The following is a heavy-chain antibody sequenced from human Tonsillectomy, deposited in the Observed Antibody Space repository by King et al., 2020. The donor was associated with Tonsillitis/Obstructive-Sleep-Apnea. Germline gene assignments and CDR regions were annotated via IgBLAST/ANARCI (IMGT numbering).Heavy chain of an antibody. CDR3: ARSHEDQLLPYFFDF. J-gene: IGHJ4*02. CDR1: GYTFTSFW. D-gene: IGHD2-2*01. V-gene: IGHV5-51*01. Sequence: QLVQSGAEVKKPGASLKISCQGSGYTFTSFWIGWVRQMPGKGLEWMGFIYPGDSDTRYSPSFQGQVTISADKSIYTAYLQWSTLKASDTAMYYCARSHEDQLLPYFFDFWGQGTLVPVSS. CDR2: IYPGDSDT.